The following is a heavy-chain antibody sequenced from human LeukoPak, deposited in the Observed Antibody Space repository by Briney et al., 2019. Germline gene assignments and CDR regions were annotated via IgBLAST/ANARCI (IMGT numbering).Heavy chain of an antibody. J-gene: IGHJ4*02. Sequence: AGGSLGLSCAASGFSFDDYAMHWVRQAPGKGLEWVSGITGNGGTIAYADSVKGRFTVSRDNAKSSLYLQMSSLRAEDMALYYCVRESGSYYFDYWGQGTLVTVSS. CDR3: VRESGSYYFDY. D-gene: IGHD3-22*01. V-gene: IGHV3-9*03. CDR1: GFSFDDYA. CDR2: ITGNGGTI.